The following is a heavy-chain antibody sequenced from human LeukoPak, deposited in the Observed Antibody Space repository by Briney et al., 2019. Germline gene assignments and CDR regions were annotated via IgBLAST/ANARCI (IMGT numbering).Heavy chain of an antibody. V-gene: IGHV3-30*02. Sequence: PGGSLRLSCVASGFTFNNYPMNWVRQAPGKGLEWVAFIRFDGSVTYSADSVKGRFTISRHNSKNTLYLQISSLRLEDTAVYYCAGGNSGWSIDYWGQGTLVTVSS. CDR1: GFTFNNYP. CDR2: IRFDGSVT. CDR3: AGGNSGWSIDY. J-gene: IGHJ4*02. D-gene: IGHD6-19*01.